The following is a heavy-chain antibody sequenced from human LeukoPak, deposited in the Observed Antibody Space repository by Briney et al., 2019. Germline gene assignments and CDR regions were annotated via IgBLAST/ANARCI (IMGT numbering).Heavy chain of an antibody. CDR1: GISFGDYA. Sequence: GGSLRLSCTASGISFGDYAMSWVREARGKGLEWVGFIRGKAYGETTEYAASVKGRFSISRDDSKSSAYLQMNGPKTKDPAVSYCTKQFVLFAFDIWGQGTMVTASS. J-gene: IGHJ3*02. CDR2: IRGKAYGETT. V-gene: IGHV3-49*04. CDR3: TKQFVLFAFDI. D-gene: IGHD6-6*01.